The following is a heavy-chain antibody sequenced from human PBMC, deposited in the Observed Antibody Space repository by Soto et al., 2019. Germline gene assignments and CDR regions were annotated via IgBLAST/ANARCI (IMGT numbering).Heavy chain of an antibody. CDR3: ARGIYGGNTDWFDP. D-gene: IGHD4-17*01. J-gene: IGHJ5*02. V-gene: IGHV3-53*01. Sequence: GGSLRLSCAASGFTVSSNYMSWVRQAPGKGLEWVSVIYSGGSTYYADSVKGRFTISRDNSKNTLYLQMNSLRAEDTAVYYCARGIYGGNTDWFDPWGQGTLVTVSS. CDR2: IYSGGST. CDR1: GFTVSSNY.